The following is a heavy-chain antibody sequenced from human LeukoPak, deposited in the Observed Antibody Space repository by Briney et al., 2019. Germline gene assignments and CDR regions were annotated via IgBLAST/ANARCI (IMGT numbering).Heavy chain of an antibody. V-gene: IGHV1-69*13. J-gene: IGHJ5*02. CDR1: GGTFSSYA. CDR2: IIPIFGTA. Sequence: GASVKVSCKASGGTFSSYAISWVRQAPGQGLEWMGGIIPIFGTANYAQKFQGRVTITADESTSTVYMELSSLRSEDTAVYYCARGSLVGATDGWFDPWGQGTLVTVSS. CDR3: ARGSLVGATDGWFDP. D-gene: IGHD1-26*01.